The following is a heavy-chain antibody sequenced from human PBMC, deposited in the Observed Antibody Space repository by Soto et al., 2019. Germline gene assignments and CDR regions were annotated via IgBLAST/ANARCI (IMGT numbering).Heavy chain of an antibody. CDR1: GFSFTSSG. Sequence: GASVKVSCKASGFSFTSSGFNWVRQAPGQGLEWVGWVSAKSGDTKCVENLQGRVTMTTDTSISTVYMELSRLTSDDTAVYFCARDLIGAANWLDPWGQGTLVTVSS. V-gene: IGHV1-18*04. J-gene: IGHJ5*02. CDR2: VSAKSGDT. CDR3: ARDLIGAANWLDP.